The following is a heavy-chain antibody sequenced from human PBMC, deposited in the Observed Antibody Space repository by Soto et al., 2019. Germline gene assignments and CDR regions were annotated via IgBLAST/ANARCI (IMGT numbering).Heavy chain of an antibody. CDR1: GLTISNAW. D-gene: IGHD2-15*01. J-gene: IGHJ6*02. CDR3: TTGSVEGV. V-gene: IGHV3-15*07. CDR2: IKTNTECGTT. Sequence: EVQLVESGGGFIYPGGSLRLSCAASGLTISNAWMNWVRQAPGKGLEWVGRIKTNTECGTTDYAAAVKGRFTVSRDDSKNTLYLQMNSLKTEDTAVYYCTTGSVEGVWGQGTTVTVSS.